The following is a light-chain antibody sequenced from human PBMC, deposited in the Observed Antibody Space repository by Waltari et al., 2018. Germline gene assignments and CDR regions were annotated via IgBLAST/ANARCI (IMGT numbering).Light chain of an antibody. J-gene: IGKJ1*01. V-gene: IGKV4-1*01. Sequence: DIVMTQSPDSLPVSLGERATINCKSSPSLLFRSPKKNYLTWYQQKPGQPPKLLFYWASTRESGVPDRFSGSGSVTDFTLTISSLQAEDVTVYYCHQYYATPWTFGQGTKLEIK. CDR3: HQYYATPWT. CDR1: PSLLFRSPKKNY. CDR2: WAS.